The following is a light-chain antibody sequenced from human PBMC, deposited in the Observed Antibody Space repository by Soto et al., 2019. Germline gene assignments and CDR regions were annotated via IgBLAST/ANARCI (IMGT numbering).Light chain of an antibody. CDR3: QQYNNWPPT. Sequence: EIVMTQSPATLSVSPGEGATLSCRASQSITSNLAWYQQKPGQAPRLLVSGASTRATGIPARFSGSGSGTAFTLTISSLQSEDFAVYYCQQYNNWPPTFGQGTTVEIK. J-gene: IGKJ1*01. CDR1: QSITSN. V-gene: IGKV3-15*01. CDR2: GAS.